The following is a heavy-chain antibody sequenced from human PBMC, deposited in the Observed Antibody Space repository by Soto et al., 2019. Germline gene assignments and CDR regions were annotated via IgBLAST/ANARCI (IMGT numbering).Heavy chain of an antibody. J-gene: IGHJ6*02. CDR3: ARYCTNGVCSHYYYYGMDV. CDR1: GGTFSSYA. Sequence: SVKVSCKASGGTFSSYAISWVRQAPGQGLEWMGGIIPIFGTANYAQKFQGRVTITADESTSTAYMELSSLRSEDTAVYYCARYCTNGVCSHYYYYGMDVWGQGTTVTVSS. V-gene: IGHV1-69*13. D-gene: IGHD2-8*01. CDR2: IIPIFGTA.